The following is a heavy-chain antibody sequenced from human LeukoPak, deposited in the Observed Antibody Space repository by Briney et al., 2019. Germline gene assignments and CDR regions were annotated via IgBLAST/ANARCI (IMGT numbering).Heavy chain of an antibody. CDR3: ARDLPQSGYYYRDAFDI. CDR1: GFTFSSYA. Sequence: GGSLRLSCAASGFTFSSYAMSWVRQAPGKGLEWVSAISGSGGSTYYADSVKGRFTISRDNAKNSLFLQMNSLRAEDTAVYYCARDLPQSGYYYRDAFDIWGQGTMVTVSS. CDR2: ISGSGGST. J-gene: IGHJ3*02. V-gene: IGHV3-23*01. D-gene: IGHD3-22*01.